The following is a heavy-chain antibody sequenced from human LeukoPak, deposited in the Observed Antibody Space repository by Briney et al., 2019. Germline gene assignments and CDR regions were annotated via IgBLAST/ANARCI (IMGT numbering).Heavy chain of an antibody. CDR2: IYHSGST. J-gene: IGHJ4*02. V-gene: IGHV4-38-2*02. CDR3: ARGRYSYGPYGY. Sequence: SETLSLTCTVSGYSISSGYYWGWIRQPPGKGLEWIGSIYHSGSTYYNPSLKNRVPISVDTSKTQFSLKLSSVTAADTAVYYCARGRYSYGPYGYWGQGTLVTVSS. D-gene: IGHD5-18*01. CDR1: GYSISSGYY.